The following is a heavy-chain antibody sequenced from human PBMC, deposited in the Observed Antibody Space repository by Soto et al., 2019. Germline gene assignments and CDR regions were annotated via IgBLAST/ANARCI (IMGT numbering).Heavy chain of an antibody. CDR1: GYTFTSYG. J-gene: IGHJ3*02. Sequence: ASVKVSCKASGYTFTSYGISWVRQAPGQGLEWMGWISAYNGNTNYAQKLQGRVTMTTDTSTSTAYMELMSLRSDDTAVYYCSRDSSRAVGDAFDIWGQGTMVTVSS. CDR3: SRDSSRAVGDAFDI. CDR2: ISAYNGNT. D-gene: IGHD6-19*01. V-gene: IGHV1-18*01.